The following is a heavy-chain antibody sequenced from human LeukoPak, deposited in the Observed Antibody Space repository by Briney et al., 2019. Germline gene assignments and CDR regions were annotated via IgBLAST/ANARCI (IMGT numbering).Heavy chain of an antibody. CDR3: VRGYSGSFLDY. V-gene: IGHV3-74*01. CDR1: GFTFSSYW. J-gene: IGHJ4*02. D-gene: IGHD1-26*01. CDR2: INSDGSIA. Sequence: GGSLRLSCAAYGFTFSSYWMHCVRQAPGMGLVWVSRINSDGSIASYADSVKGRFTISRDNAKNTLSLQMSSLRAEDTAVYYCVRGYSGSFLDYWGQGTLVTVSS.